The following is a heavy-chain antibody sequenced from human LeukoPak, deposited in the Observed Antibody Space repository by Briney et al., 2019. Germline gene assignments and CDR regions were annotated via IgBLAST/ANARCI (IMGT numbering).Heavy chain of an antibody. CDR3: ARQYCCGGSCYRILSWFDP. J-gene: IGHJ5*02. D-gene: IGHD2-15*01. CDR2: INPNSGDR. Sequence: ASVKVSCKASGYTLIGYYMHWVRQTPGQGLECGGWINPNSGDRNYAQTFQGRVTMTMDKSIRTAETEMSRLRSDAKDVYYCARQYCCGGSCYRILSWFDPWGMGTLVTVSS. V-gene: IGHV1-2*02. CDR1: GYTLIGYY.